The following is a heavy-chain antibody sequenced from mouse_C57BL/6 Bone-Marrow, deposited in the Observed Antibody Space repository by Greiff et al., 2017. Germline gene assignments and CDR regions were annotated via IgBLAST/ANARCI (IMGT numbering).Heavy chain of an antibody. Sequence: LVESGAELARPGASVKLSCKASGYTFTSYGISWVKQRTGQGLEWIGEIYPRSGNTYYNEKFKGKAPLTADKSSSPAYMELRRLTSEDSAVYFCARWGYCYYYAMDYWGQGTSVTVSS. J-gene: IGHJ4*01. D-gene: IGHD2-3*01. V-gene: IGHV1-81*01. CDR3: ARWGYCYYYAMDY. CDR2: IYPRSGNT. CDR1: GYTFTSYG.